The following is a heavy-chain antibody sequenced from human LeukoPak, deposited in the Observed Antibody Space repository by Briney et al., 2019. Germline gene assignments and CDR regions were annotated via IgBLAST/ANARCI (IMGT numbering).Heavy chain of an antibody. J-gene: IGHJ4*02. V-gene: IGHV4-34*01. CDR2: INHSGST. Sequence: PSETLSLTSAVYGGSFSGYYWSCIRQPPGNGLEWIGEINHSGSTNYNPSLKSRVTISVDTSKNQFSLKLSSVTAADTAVYYCARRNTAMDLDYWGQGTLVTVSS. CDR1: GGSFSGYY. D-gene: IGHD5-18*01. CDR3: ARRNTAMDLDY.